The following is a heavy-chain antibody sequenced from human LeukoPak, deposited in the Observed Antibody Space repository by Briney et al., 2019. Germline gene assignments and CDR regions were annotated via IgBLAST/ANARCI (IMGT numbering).Heavy chain of an antibody. Sequence: GGSLRLSCAASGFTFSSYWMSWVRQAPGKGLEWVGRIKSNTAGGTTHYAAPVKGRFTISRDDSKNTLYLQMNSLKTEDTAVYYCTAEPNWFDPWGQGTLVTVSS. CDR2: IKSNTAGGTT. V-gene: IGHV3-15*01. J-gene: IGHJ5*02. D-gene: IGHD1-14*01. CDR1: GFTFSSYW. CDR3: TAEPNWFDP.